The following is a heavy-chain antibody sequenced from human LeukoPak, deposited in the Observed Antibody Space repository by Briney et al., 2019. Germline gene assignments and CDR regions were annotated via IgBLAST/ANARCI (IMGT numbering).Heavy chain of an antibody. Sequence: GGSLRLSCAASGFTVSSNYMTWVRQAPGKGLEWVSVIYSGSSTYYADSVKGRFTISRDNSKNTLYLQMNSLRAEDTAVYYCARRGYSDYDLDYWGQGAPVTVSS. CDR3: ARRGYSDYDLDY. J-gene: IGHJ4*02. CDR2: IYSGSST. D-gene: IGHD5-12*01. CDR1: GFTVSSNY. V-gene: IGHV3-53*01.